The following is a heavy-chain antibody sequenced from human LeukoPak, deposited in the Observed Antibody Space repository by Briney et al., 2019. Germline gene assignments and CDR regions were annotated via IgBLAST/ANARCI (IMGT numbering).Heavy chain of an antibody. CDR1: GYTFTSYG. V-gene: IGHV1-18*01. CDR2: ISAYNGNT. D-gene: IGHD1-26*01. Sequence: ASVKVPCKASGYTFTSYGISWVRQAPGQGLEWMGWISAYNGNTNYAQKLQGRVTMTTDTSTSTAYMELRSLRSDDTAVYYCARARVGATTIDYYYYGMDVWGQGTTVTVSS. J-gene: IGHJ6*02. CDR3: ARARVGATTIDYYYYGMDV.